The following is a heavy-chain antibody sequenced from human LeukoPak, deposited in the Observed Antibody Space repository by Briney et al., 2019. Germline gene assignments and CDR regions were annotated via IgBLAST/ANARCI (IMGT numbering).Heavy chain of an antibody. D-gene: IGHD5-24*01. CDR1: GGSISSNY. Sequence: KPSETLSLTCTVSGGSISSNYWSWIRQPPGKGLEWIGYISNSGSSNYNPSLSRRAIILVDTSKNQFSLRLNSVTAADTAVYARDRRTPEHWYFDLWGRGALVSVSA. CDR3: DRRTPEHWYFDL. CDR2: ISNSGSS. V-gene: IGHV4-59*01. J-gene: IGHJ2*01.